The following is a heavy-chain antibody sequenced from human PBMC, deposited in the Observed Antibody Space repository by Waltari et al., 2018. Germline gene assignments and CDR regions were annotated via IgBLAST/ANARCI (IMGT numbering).Heavy chain of an antibody. CDR2: IIPMFGTA. CDR3: ARGGLYGQQLLESAFEI. CDR1: GGSFSTHG. D-gene: IGHD6-13*01. Sequence: QVQLVQSGAELKKPGSSVKVSCKVSGGSFSTHGITWGRQAPGQGLEWMGGIIPMFGTANYAQNIQDRVTINTDESMTTAYMHLSSLTSDDTAVYYCARGGLYGQQLLESAFEIWGQGTKVTVSS. J-gene: IGHJ3*02. V-gene: IGHV1-69*05.